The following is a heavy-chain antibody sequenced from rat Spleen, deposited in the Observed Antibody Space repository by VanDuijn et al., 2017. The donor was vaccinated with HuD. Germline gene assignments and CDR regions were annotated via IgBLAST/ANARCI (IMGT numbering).Heavy chain of an antibody. J-gene: IGHJ2*01. Sequence: EVQLVESGGGLVQPGRSLKLSCVASGFTFNNYWMTWIRQAPGKGLEWVASITNNGRSTYYPDSVRGRFAISRDTAENTLYLQMSSLRSEDTATYYCARSVFDYWGQGVMVTVSS. CDR2: ITNNGRST. CDR3: ARSVFDY. V-gene: IGHV5-31*01. CDR1: GFTFNNYW.